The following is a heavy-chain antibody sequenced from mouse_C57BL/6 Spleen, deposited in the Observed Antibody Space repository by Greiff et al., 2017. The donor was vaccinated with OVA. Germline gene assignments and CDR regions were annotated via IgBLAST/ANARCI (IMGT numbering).Heavy chain of an antibody. CDR1: GYTFTSYW. CDR3: AREDYYGSTDYFDY. V-gene: IGHV1-53*01. D-gene: IGHD1-1*01. Sequence: QVQLKQPGTELVKPGASVKLSCKASGYTFTSYWMHWVKQRPGQGLEWIGNINPSNGGTNYNEKFKSKATLTVDKSSSTAYMQLSSLTSEDSAVYYCAREDYYGSTDYFDYWGQGTTLTVSS. J-gene: IGHJ2*01. CDR2: INPSNGGT.